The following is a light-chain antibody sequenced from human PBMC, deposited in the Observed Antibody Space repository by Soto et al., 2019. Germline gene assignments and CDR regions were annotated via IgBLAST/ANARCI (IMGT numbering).Light chain of an antibody. CDR3: QQYDSSPLT. J-gene: IGKJ1*01. CDR1: QSVSRSY. CDR2: GAS. Sequence: EIVLTQSPGTLSASPGERATLSCRASQSVSRSYLAWYQQKPGQGPRLLIYGASSRATGIPDRFSGSGSVTDFTLTISGLEPEDFAVYYCQQYDSSPLTFGQGTTVEIK. V-gene: IGKV3-20*01.